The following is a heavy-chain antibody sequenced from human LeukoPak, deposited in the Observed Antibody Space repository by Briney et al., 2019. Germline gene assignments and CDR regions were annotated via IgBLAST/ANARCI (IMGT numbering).Heavy chain of an antibody. D-gene: IGHD4-23*01. J-gene: IGHJ4*02. Sequence: GGSLRLSCAASGFTFSSYWMHWVRQVPGKGLVWVSRINSDGSNTNYADSVKGRFTISRDNSKNTLYLQMNSLRAEDTAVYYCANLLRWEPYWGQGTLVTVSS. CDR3: ANLLRWEPY. V-gene: IGHV3-74*01. CDR2: INSDGSNT. CDR1: GFTFSSYW.